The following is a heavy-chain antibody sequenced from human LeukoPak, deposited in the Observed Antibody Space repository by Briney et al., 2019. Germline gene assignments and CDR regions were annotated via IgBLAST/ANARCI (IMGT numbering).Heavy chain of an antibody. Sequence: GASVKVSCKASGYTFTSYDINWVRQATGQGLEWMGWINPNSGGTNYAQKFQGRVTMTRDTSISTAYMELSRLRSDDTAVYYCARSDYGGNSGHFDYWGQGTLVTVSS. V-gene: IGHV1-2*02. CDR2: INPNSGGT. J-gene: IGHJ4*02. CDR1: GYTFTSYD. CDR3: ARSDYGGNSGHFDY. D-gene: IGHD4-23*01.